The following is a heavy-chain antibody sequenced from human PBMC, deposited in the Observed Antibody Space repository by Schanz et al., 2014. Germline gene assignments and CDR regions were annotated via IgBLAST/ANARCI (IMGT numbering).Heavy chain of an antibody. Sequence: QVQLQQWGAGLLKPSETLSLTCAFSGGSFSGYWWTWVRQSPGKGLEWIGEVNHGGYTNYNPPLKSGVPLSVDMSKKQFSLRLSSVTAADTAAYYCATWSGTRRFHNWGQGTLVTVSS. CDR2: VNHGGYT. J-gene: IGHJ4*02. CDR3: ATWSGTRRFHN. V-gene: IGHV4-34*01. CDR1: GGSFSGYW. D-gene: IGHD1-7*01.